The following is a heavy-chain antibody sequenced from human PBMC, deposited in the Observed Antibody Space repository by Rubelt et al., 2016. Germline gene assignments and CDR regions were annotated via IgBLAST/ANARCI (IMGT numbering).Heavy chain of an antibody. Sequence: QVQLQQWGAGLLKPSETLSLTCAVYGGSFSGYYWSWIRQPPGKGLEWIGEINHSGSTNYNPALKSRVTISVETSKNQVSLKLSSVTAADTAVYYCARGPGEGVDYWGQGTLVTVSS. CDR3: ARGPGEGVDY. V-gene: IGHV4-34*01. J-gene: IGHJ4*02. D-gene: IGHD3-10*01. CDR1: GGSFSGYY. CDR2: INHSGST.